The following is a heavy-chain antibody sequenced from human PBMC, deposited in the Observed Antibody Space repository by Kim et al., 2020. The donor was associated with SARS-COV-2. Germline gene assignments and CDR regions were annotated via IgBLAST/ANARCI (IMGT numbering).Heavy chain of an antibody. Sequence: NYNPSLKSRVTISVDTSKNQFSLKLSSVTAADTAVYYCARGFSRGWYFDLWGRGTLVTVSS. J-gene: IGHJ2*01. V-gene: IGHV4-59*09. CDR3: ARGFSRGWYFDL.